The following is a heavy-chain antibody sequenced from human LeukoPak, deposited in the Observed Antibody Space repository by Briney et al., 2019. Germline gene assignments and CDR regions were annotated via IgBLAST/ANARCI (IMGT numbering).Heavy chain of an antibody. V-gene: IGHV1-2*02. CDR1: GYTFTDYY. CDR2: INPNSGGT. CDR3: ARYNWNTNAFDI. J-gene: IGHJ3*02. Sequence: ASVKVSCKASGYTFTDYYMHWVRQAPGQGLEWMGWINPNSGGTNYAQKFQGRVTMTRDTSISTAYMELSRLRSDDTAVYYCARYNWNTNAFDIWGQGTMVTVSS. D-gene: IGHD1/OR15-1a*01.